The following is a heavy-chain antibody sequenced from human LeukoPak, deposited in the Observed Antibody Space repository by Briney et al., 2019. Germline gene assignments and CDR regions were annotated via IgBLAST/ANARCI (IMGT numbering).Heavy chain of an antibody. V-gene: IGHV3-74*01. J-gene: IGHJ5*02. CDR2: LGTDGTYT. D-gene: IGHD4-23*01. Sequence: GGSLRLSYAAAGFKLRESWTEWVRQAPGKGLVWVSRLGTDGTYTNYADSVTGRFTISRDNAKNTLYLQMDSPRAEGTSFYYLVRHHSNSANWIDLWGQGTLVTVSS. CDR1: GFKLRESW. CDR3: VRHHSNSANWIDL.